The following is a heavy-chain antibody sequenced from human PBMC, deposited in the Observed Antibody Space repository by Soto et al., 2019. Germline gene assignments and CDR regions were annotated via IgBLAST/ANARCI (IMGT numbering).Heavy chain of an antibody. CDR1: GGSISSGGYY. D-gene: IGHD2-2*01. J-gene: IGHJ5*02. CDR3: ARGGTSGKYNWFDP. V-gene: IGHV4-31*03. Sequence: SETLSLTCTVSGGSISSGGYYWSWIRQHPGKGLEWIGYIYYSGSTYYNPSLKSRVTISVDTSKNQFSLKLSSVTAADTAVYYCARGGTSGKYNWFDPWGQGTLVTVSP. CDR2: IYYSGST.